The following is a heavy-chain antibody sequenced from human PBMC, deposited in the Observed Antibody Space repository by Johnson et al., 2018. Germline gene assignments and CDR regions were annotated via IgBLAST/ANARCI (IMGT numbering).Heavy chain of an antibody. V-gene: IGHV4-34*01. D-gene: IGHD6-13*01. Sequence: QVQLQQWGAGLLKPSETLSLTCAVYGWSFSAYYWSWIRQPPGKGLEWIGEINHSGITNYNPSLKSRVTTSVDTSKNQFSLKLTSVTAADTAVYYCARDRSSNYYYYYGMDVWGQGTTVTVSS. CDR3: ARDRSSNYYYYYGMDV. J-gene: IGHJ6*02. CDR2: INHSGIT. CDR1: GWSFSAYY.